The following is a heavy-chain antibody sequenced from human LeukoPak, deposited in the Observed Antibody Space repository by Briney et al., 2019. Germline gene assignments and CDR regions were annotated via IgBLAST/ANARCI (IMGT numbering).Heavy chain of an antibody. J-gene: IGHJ6*02. CDR2: TGVSGS. CDR3: ARCYTYGTTWFGGLDV. CDR1: GFTFSSSA. V-gene: IGHV3-23*01. Sequence: GGSLRLSCAASGFTFSSSAMTWVRQVLGKGLEWVSTTGVSGSYYADSVRGRFTISRDNSKNTLYLQMNSLRAEDTAVYYCARCYTYGTTWFGGLDVWGQGTTVTVSS. D-gene: IGHD3-10*01.